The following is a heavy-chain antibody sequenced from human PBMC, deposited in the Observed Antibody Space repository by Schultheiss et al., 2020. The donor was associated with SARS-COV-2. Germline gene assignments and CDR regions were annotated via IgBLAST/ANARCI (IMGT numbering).Heavy chain of an antibody. Sequence: GGSLRLPCAASGFTFSSYAMSWVRQAPGKGLEWVAVISYDGSNKYYADSVKGRITISRDDSKNTAYLQMNSLKTEDTAVYYCTRRITMVRGVIISDYGMDVWGQGTTVTVSS. J-gene: IGHJ6*02. V-gene: IGHV3-30-3*01. CDR2: ISYDGSNK. CDR3: TRRITMVRGVIISDYGMDV. D-gene: IGHD3-10*01. CDR1: GFTFSSYA.